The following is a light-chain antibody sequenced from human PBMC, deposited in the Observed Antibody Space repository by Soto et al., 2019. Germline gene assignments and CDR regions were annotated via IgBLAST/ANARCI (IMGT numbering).Light chain of an antibody. J-gene: IGKJ3*01. CDR2: GAS. Sequence: EIVMTQSPGTLSVSPGERATLSCRVSQSVGSNLAWYQQKPGQAPRLLIYGASTRATGIPDRFSGSGSGTDFSLTISRLEPEDFAVYYCQQYAESPLTFGPGTKVDIK. CDR1: QSVGSN. CDR3: QQYAESPLT. V-gene: IGKV3-20*01.